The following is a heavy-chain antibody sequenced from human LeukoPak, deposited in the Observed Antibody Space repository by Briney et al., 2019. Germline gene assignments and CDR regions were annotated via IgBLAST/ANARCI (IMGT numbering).Heavy chain of an antibody. CDR3: ARDPRNKGFDP. D-gene: IGHD1/OR15-1a*01. V-gene: IGHV3-74*01. CDR2: IKGDGSDT. CDR1: GFTFSGYW. J-gene: IGHJ5*02. Sequence: PGGSVRLSCAASGFTFSGYWMHWARQAPGKGLVWGACIKGDGSDTGYADSLKGRFTISRDNAKNMLYLQMNSLRVEDTAVYYCARDPRNKGFDPWGQGTLVTVSA.